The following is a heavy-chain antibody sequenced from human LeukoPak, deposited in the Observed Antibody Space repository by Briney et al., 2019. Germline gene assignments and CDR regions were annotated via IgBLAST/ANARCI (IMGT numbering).Heavy chain of an antibody. D-gene: IGHD5-18*01. CDR2: INKDESEK. J-gene: IGHJ4*02. CDR1: GFTFSRYW. Sequence: GGSLRLSCAASGFTFSRYWMSWVRPAPGKGLDGVAHINKDESEKYYVHSVKGRFTISRDNTKTSLYLQMNSLRAEDTAVYYCARDLSGVTGYTYGRGIDYWGQGALVTVSS. V-gene: IGHV3-7*01. CDR3: ARDLSGVTGYTYGRGIDY.